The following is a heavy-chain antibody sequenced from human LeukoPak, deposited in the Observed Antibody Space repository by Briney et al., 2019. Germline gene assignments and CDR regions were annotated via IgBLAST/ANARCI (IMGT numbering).Heavy chain of an antibody. Sequence: GGSLRLSCVTSGFRLRNHVMSWVRQAPGKGLECVSILYSGGMTYYADSVKGRFTISTDTSKNTVNLQMNSLRAEDTAIYYCARMFGGNYYGYYFDYWGQGSMLTVSS. CDR3: ARMFGGNYYGYYFDY. CDR2: LYSGGMT. V-gene: IGHV3-53*01. D-gene: IGHD1-26*01. J-gene: IGHJ4*02. CDR1: GFRLRNHV.